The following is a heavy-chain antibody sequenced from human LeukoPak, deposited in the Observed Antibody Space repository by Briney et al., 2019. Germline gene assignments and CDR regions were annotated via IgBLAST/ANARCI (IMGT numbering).Heavy chain of an antibody. CDR1: GFTFDDYG. J-gene: IGHJ4*02. CDR3: VRFYSSSWYVVDY. Sequence: GGSLRLSCAASGFTFDDYGMSWVRQAPGKGLEWVSGINWNGGSTGYADSVKGRFTISRDNAKNSLYLQMNSLRAEDTALYHCVRFYSSSWYVVDYWGQGTLVTVSS. V-gene: IGHV3-20*01. CDR2: INWNGGST. D-gene: IGHD6-13*01.